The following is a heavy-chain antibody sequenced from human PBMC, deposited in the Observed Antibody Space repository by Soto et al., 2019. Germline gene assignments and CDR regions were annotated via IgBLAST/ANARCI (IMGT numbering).Heavy chain of an antibody. Sequence: PSETLSLTCTVSGGSISSGGYYWILIRQHPGKGLEWIGYIYYSGSTYYNPSLKSRVTISVDTSKNQFSLKLSSVTAADTAVYYCARDSYSSGYYGPAHYFDYWGQGTLVTVSS. CDR3: ARDSYSSGYYGPAHYFDY. J-gene: IGHJ4*02. D-gene: IGHD3-22*01. CDR1: GGSISSGGYY. CDR2: IYYSGST. V-gene: IGHV4-31*03.